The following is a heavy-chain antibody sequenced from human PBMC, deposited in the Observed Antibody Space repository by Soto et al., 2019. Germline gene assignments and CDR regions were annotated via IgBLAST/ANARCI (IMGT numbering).Heavy chain of an antibody. CDR3: AKTVSSSSWGYFFDY. CDR2: IYPGDSDT. V-gene: IGHV5-51*01. Sequence: PGESLKISCKGSGYSFSSYWIGWVRQMPGKGLEWMGIIYPGDSDTRYSPSFQGQVTISADKSISTAYLQWSSLGASDTAMYYCAKTVSSSSWGYFFDYWGQGTLVTVSS. CDR1: GYSFSSYW. D-gene: IGHD6-6*01. J-gene: IGHJ4*02.